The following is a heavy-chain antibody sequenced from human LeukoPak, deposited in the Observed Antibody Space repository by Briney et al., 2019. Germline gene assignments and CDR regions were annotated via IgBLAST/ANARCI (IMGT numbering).Heavy chain of an antibody. D-gene: IGHD6-6*01. J-gene: IGHJ5*02. V-gene: IGHV4-30-2*01. CDR2: IYHSGST. Sequence: SQTLSLTCAVSGGSISSGGYSWSWIRQPPGKGLEWIGYIYHSGSTYYNPSLKSRVTISVGRSKNQFSLKLSSVTAADTAVYYCARVSSSGWFDPWGQGTLVTVSS. CDR1: GGSISSGGYS. CDR3: ARVSSSGWFDP.